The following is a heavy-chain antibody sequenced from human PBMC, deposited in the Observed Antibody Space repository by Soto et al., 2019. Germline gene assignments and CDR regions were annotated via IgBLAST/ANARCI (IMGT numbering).Heavy chain of an antibody. CDR3: ARGPGFSSGYYWAPDY. D-gene: IGHD3-22*01. Sequence: QVQLVESGGGVVQPGRSLRLSCAASGFTFSSYAMHWVRQAPGKGLEWVAVISYDGSNKYYADSVKGRFTISRDNSKNTLYLQMNSLRAEDTAVYYCARGPGFSSGYYWAPDYWGQGTLVTVSS. V-gene: IGHV3-30-3*01. CDR2: ISYDGSNK. J-gene: IGHJ4*02. CDR1: GFTFSSYA.